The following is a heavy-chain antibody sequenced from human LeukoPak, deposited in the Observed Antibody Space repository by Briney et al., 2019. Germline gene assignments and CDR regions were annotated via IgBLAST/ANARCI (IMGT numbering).Heavy chain of an antibody. CDR1: GYTFTSYG. J-gene: IGHJ4*02. CDR3: ARGMVRGVIITSEMYFDY. Sequence: ASVKVSCKASGYTFTSYGISWVRQAPGQGLEWMGWISAYNGNTNYAQKLQGRVTMTTDTSTSTAYMELSSLRSEDTAVYYCARGMVRGVIITSEMYFDYWGQGTLVTVSS. V-gene: IGHV1-18*01. CDR2: ISAYNGNT. D-gene: IGHD3-10*01.